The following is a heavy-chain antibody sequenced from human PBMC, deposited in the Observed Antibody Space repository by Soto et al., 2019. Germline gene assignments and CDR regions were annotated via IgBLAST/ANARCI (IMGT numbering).Heavy chain of an antibody. J-gene: IGHJ4*02. Sequence: SETLSLTCSVSGDSIRSYYWTWIRQPPGKGLQWNGYVFHTGNTNYNPSLKSRVTISEDASKNQVSLRLTSVTAADTAVYFCAREQYNWKIWGQGTLVTVSS. CDR2: VFHTGNT. CDR1: GDSIRSYY. V-gene: IGHV4-59*01. D-gene: IGHD1-20*01. CDR3: AREQYNWKI.